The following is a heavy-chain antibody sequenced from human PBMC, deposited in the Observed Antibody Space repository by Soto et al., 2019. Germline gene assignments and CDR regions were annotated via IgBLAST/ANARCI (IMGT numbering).Heavy chain of an antibody. D-gene: IGHD3-22*01. CDR1: GYSFTSYW. CDR3: ARQSYYDSSGYSDY. J-gene: IGHJ4*02. CDR2: IYPGDSDT. V-gene: IGHV5-51*01. Sequence: GESLKISGEGSGYSFTSYWIGWVRQIPGKGLEWMGIIYPGDSDTRHSPSFQGQVTISADKSISTAYLQWSSLKASDTAMYYCARQSYYDSSGYSDYWGQGTLVTVSS.